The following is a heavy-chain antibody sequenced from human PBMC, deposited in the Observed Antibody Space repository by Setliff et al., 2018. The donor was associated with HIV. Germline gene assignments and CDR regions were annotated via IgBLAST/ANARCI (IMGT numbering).Heavy chain of an antibody. CDR2: INHSGST. V-gene: IGHV4-34*01. CDR3: NIYYYYYMDV. Sequence: SETLSLTCAVYGGSFSGYYWSWIRQPPGKGLEWIGEINHSGSTNYNTSLKSRVTISVDTSKNQFSLTLSSVTAADTAVYYCNIYYYYYMDVWGKGTTVTVSS. J-gene: IGHJ6*03. CDR1: GGSFSGYY.